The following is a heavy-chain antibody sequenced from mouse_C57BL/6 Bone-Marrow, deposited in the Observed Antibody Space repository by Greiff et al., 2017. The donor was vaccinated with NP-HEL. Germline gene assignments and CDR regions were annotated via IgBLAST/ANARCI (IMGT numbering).Heavy chain of an antibody. CDR2: INSDGGST. CDR3: GRSGTTIVTSRYYIDY. Sequence: EVQGVESGGGLVQPGESLKLSCESNEFEFPSHDMSWVRKTPEKRLELVAAINSDGGSTYYPDTMERRFIISRDRTAKTLYLKMSGLGSEDTAEYYCGRSGTTIVTSRYYIDYGGQGTTLTVSS. J-gene: IGHJ2*01. CDR1: EFEFPSHD. V-gene: IGHV5-2*01. D-gene: IGHD2-5*01.